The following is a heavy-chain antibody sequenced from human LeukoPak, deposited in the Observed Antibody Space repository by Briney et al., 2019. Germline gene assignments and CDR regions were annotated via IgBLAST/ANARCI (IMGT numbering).Heavy chain of an antibody. J-gene: IGHJ3*02. CDR2: ISSSSSYI. Sequence: GGSLRLSCAASGFTFSSYSMNWVRQAPGKGLEWVSSISSSSSYIYYADSVKGRFTISRDNAKNSLYLQMNSLRAGDTAVYYCARARDGSRAFDIWGQGTMVTVSS. V-gene: IGHV3-21*01. D-gene: IGHD5-24*01. CDR3: ARARDGSRAFDI. CDR1: GFTFSSYS.